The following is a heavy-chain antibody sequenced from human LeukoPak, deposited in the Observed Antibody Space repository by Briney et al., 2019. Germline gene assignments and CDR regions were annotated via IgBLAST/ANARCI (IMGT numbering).Heavy chain of an antibody. Sequence: PSETLSLTCTVSGGSISSSSYYWGWIRPRPGKGLEWVGSIYYSGSTYYNPSLKSRVTISVDTSKNQFSLKLSSVTAADTAVYYCARYQVGADYYFDYWGQGTLVTVSS. D-gene: IGHD2-2*01. CDR3: ARYQVGADYYFDY. CDR1: GGSISSSSYY. J-gene: IGHJ4*02. V-gene: IGHV4-39*07. CDR2: IYYSGST.